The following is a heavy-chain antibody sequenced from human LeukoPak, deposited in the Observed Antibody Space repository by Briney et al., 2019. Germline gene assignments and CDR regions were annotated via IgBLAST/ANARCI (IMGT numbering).Heavy chain of an antibody. V-gene: IGHV1-2*06. CDR2: INPNSGGT. CDR3: ARDLVTDYYGSGIDY. J-gene: IGHJ4*02. Sequence: ASVNVSCKASGYTFTVYYMHWVRQAPGQGLEWTGRINPNSGGTNYAQKFQGRVTMTRDTSISTAYMELSRLRSDDTAVYYCARDLVTDYYGSGIDYWGQGTLVTVSS. D-gene: IGHD3-10*01. CDR1: GYTFTVYY.